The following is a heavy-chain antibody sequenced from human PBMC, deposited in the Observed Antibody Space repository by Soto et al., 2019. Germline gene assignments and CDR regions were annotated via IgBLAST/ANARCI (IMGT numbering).Heavy chain of an antibody. CDR2: IWYDGSNK. J-gene: IGHJ4*02. Sequence: PLRLSCAASGFTFSSYGMHWVRQAPSKELEWVAVIWYDGSNKYYADSVKGRFTISRDNSKNTLYLQMNSLRAEDTAVYYCARDGYCSGGSCYSVPVFDYWGQGTLVTVSS. V-gene: IGHV3-33*01. CDR1: GFTFSSYG. CDR3: ARDGYCSGGSCYSVPVFDY. D-gene: IGHD2-15*01.